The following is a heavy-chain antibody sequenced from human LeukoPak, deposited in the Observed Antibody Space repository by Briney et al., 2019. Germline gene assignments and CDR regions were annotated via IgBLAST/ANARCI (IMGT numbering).Heavy chain of an antibody. D-gene: IGHD1-26*01. CDR3: ARELPRGSYGAFDI. CDR2: ISYDGSNK. V-gene: IGHV3-30-3*01. J-gene: IGHJ3*02. CDR1: GFTFSSYA. Sequence: GGSLRLSCAASGFTFSSYAMHWVRQAPGKGLEWVAVISYDGSNKYYADSVKGRFTISRDNSKNTLYLQMSSLRAEDTAVYYCARELPRGSYGAFDIWGQGTMVTVSS.